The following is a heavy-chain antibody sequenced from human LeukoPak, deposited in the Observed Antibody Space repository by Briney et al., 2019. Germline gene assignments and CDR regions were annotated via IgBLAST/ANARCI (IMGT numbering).Heavy chain of an antibody. J-gene: IGHJ6*02. CDR3: AKGSEDIASHGMDV. CDR1: GFTFSSYG. Sequence: GGSLRLSCAASGFTFSSYGMHWVRQAPGKGLEWVAVISYDGSNKYYADSVKGRFTISRDNSKSTLYLQMNSLRAEDTGVYYRAKGSEDIASHGMDVWGQGTTVTVSS. D-gene: IGHD2-15*01. V-gene: IGHV3-30*18. CDR2: ISYDGSNK.